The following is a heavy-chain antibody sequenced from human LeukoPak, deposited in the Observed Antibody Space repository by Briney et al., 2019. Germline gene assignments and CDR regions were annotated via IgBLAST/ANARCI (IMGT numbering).Heavy chain of an antibody. V-gene: IGHV3-23*01. CDR3: ANGIQLWLFDY. D-gene: IGHD5-18*01. CDR1: GFTFSSYA. J-gene: IGHJ4*02. Sequence: GGSLRLSCAASGFTFSSYAMSWVRQAPGKGLEWASAISGSGGSTYYADSVKGRFTISRDNSKNTLYLQMNSLRAEDTAVYYCANGIQLWLFDYWGQGTLVTVSP. CDR2: ISGSGGST.